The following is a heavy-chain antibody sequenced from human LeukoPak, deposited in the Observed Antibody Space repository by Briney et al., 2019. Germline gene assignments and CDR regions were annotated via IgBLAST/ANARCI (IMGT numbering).Heavy chain of an antibody. CDR2: IIPIFGTA. CDR1: GGTFSSYA. D-gene: IGHD2-2*01. Sequence: SVKVSCKASGGTFSSYAISWVRQAPGQGLEWMGGIIPIFGTANYAQKFQGRVTITTDGSTSTAYMELSSLRPEDTAVYYCARAKGYCSSTSCRNDIYFDYWGQGTLVTVSS. CDR3: ARAKGYCSSTSCRNDIYFDY. J-gene: IGHJ4*02. V-gene: IGHV1-69*05.